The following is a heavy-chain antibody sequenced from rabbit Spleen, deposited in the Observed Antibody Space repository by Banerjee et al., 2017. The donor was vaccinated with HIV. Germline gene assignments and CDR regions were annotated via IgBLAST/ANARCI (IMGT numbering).Heavy chain of an antibody. CDR1: GFSFSSSYD. J-gene: IGHJ4*01. CDR2: IYTGNGKT. D-gene: IGHD7-1*01. V-gene: IGHV1S45*01. Sequence: QEQLVESGGGLVKPGASLTLTCTASGFSFSSSYDMCWVRQAPGKGLEWIGCIYTGNGKTYYASWAKGRFTVSKSSSTTVTLQMTSLTAADTATYFCARGPPYAGYTTYGYVYFNLWGPGTLVTVS. CDR3: ARGPPYAGYTTYGYVYFNL.